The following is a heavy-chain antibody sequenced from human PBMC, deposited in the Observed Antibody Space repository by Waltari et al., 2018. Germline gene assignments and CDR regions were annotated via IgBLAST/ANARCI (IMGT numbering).Heavy chain of an antibody. J-gene: IGHJ4*02. CDR1: GFTFSDHY. CDR3: GRWTSGSPDV. V-gene: IGHV3-72*01. D-gene: IGHD1-26*01. CDR2: TKNKRNGYTT. Sequence: EVHLVESGGGLVQPGGSLRLSCAASGFTFSDHYMDWVRQAPGKGLGWVGRTKNKRNGYTTEYAASVRGRCTISRDESENSVYLQMNSLKTEDTAVYFCGRWTSGSPDVWGQGTLVTVSS.